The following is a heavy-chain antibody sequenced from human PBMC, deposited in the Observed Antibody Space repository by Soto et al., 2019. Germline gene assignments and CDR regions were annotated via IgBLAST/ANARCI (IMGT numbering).Heavy chain of an antibody. CDR3: ARVSAVYDYVWGSYRYYFDY. Sequence: GASVKVSCKASGYTFTSYAMHWVRQAPGQRLEWMGWINAGNGNTKYSQKFQSRVTITRDTSASTAYMELSSLRSEDTAVYYCARVSAVYDYVWGSYRYYFDYWGQGTLVTVSS. CDR1: GYTFTSYA. J-gene: IGHJ4*02. D-gene: IGHD3-16*02. CDR2: INAGNGNT. V-gene: IGHV1-3*01.